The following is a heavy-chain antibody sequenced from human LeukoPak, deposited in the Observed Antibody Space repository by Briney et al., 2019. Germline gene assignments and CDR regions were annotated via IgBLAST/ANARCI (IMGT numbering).Heavy chain of an antibody. CDR1: GFTFSSYS. V-gene: IGHV3-21*01. D-gene: IGHD6-19*01. CDR2: ISSSTSYI. Sequence: GGSLRLSCAASGFTFSSYSMNWIRQAPGKGLEWVSSISSSTSYIYYADSVKGRFTISRDNAKNSLYLQMNSLRAEDTAVYYCARGYHSSGWRDAFDIWGQGTMVTVSS. J-gene: IGHJ3*02. CDR3: ARGYHSSGWRDAFDI.